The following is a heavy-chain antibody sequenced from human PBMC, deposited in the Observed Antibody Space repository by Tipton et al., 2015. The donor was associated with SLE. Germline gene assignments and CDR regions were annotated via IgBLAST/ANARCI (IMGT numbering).Heavy chain of an antibody. CDR2: ISSSSSYI. CDR3: AGTLLRFLEWSGGWFDP. D-gene: IGHD3-3*01. CDR1: GFTVSSNY. Sequence: SLRLSCAASGFTVSSNYMNWVRQAPGKGLEWVSSISSSSSYIHYADSVKGRFTISRDNAKNSLYLQMNSLRAEDTAVYYCAGTLLRFLEWSGGWFDPWGQGTLVTVSS. J-gene: IGHJ5*02. V-gene: IGHV3-21*03.